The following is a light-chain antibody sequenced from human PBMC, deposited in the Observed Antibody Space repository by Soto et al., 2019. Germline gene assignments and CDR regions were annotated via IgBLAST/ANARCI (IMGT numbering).Light chain of an antibody. CDR1: QSVSRY. J-gene: IGKJ5*01. CDR3: QQRSNRLPIT. V-gene: IGKV3-11*01. CDR2: DAS. Sequence: DIVLTQSPSSLSVSAGDRATISCRASQSVSRYLAWYQQKPGQAPRLLIYDASNRATGIPARFSGSGSGTDFTLTISSLEPEDFAVYYCQQRSNRLPITFGQGTRLEIK.